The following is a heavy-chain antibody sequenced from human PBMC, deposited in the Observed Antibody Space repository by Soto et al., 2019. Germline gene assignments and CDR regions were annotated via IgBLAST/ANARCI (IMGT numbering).Heavy chain of an antibody. CDR2: ISGSGGST. Sequence: PXVSLRLSCAASGFTFSSYAMSWVRQAPGKGLEWVSAISGSGGSTYYADSVKGRFTISRDNSKNTLYLQMNSLRAEDTAVCYCAKDRYCSSTSCYVYFDYWGQGTLVTVSS. J-gene: IGHJ4*02. V-gene: IGHV3-23*01. D-gene: IGHD2-2*01. CDR3: AKDRYCSSTSCYVYFDY. CDR1: GFTFSSYA.